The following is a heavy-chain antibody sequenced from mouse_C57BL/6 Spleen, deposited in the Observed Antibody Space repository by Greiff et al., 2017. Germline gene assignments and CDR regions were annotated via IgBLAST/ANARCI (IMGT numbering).Heavy chain of an antibody. CDR1: GYTFTSYW. CDR2: IDPSDSYT. V-gene: IGHV1-69*01. CDR3: ARKDYVSFAY. Sequence: QVQLKQPGAELVMPGASVKLSCKASGYTFTSYWMHWVKQRPGQGLEWIGEIDPSDSYTNYNQKVKGKSTLTVDKASSTAYMQLSSLTSEDSAVYYCARKDYVSFAYWGQGTLVTVSA. D-gene: IGHD2-4*01. J-gene: IGHJ3*01.